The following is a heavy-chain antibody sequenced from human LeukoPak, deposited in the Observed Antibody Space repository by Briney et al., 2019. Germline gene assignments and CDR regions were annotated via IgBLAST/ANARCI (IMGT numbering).Heavy chain of an antibody. CDR3: AKDPGLSFNYDILTGYKPGSSGYFDY. J-gene: IGHJ4*02. D-gene: IGHD3-9*01. V-gene: IGHV3-30*18. Sequence: RAGGSLRLSCAASGFTFSSYGMHWVRQAPGKGLEWVAVISYDGSNKYYADSVKGRFTISRDNSKNTLYLQMNSLRAEDTAVYYCAKDPGLSFNYDILTGYKPGSSGYFDYWGQGTLVTVSS. CDR1: GFTFSSYG. CDR2: ISYDGSNK.